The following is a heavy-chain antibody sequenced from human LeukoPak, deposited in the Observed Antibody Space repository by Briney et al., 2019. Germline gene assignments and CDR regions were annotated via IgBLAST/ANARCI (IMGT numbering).Heavy chain of an antibody. D-gene: IGHD1-26*01. CDR3: ARARYSGSRLFDY. CDR1: GNSFGDYY. Sequence: SETLSLTCTVSGNSFGDYYWSWIRQPAGKGLEWIGEIYHSGSTNYNPSLKSRVTISVDKSKNQFSLKLSSVTAADTAVYYCARARYSGSRLFDYWGQGTLVTVSS. V-gene: IGHV4-34*01. J-gene: IGHJ4*02. CDR2: IYHSGST.